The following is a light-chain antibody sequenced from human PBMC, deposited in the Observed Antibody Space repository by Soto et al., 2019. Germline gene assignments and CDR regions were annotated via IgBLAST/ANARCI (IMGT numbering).Light chain of an antibody. Sequence: IQLTQSPSFLSASAGDIVTITCRASQGINSYLAWYQRKPGKAPKLLIYAASTLQSGVPSRFSGSGSGTEFTLTISSLQPEDFATYYCQQLKSNLITFGQGTRLEIK. CDR1: QGINSY. CDR3: QQLKSNLIT. J-gene: IGKJ5*01. CDR2: AAS. V-gene: IGKV1-9*01.